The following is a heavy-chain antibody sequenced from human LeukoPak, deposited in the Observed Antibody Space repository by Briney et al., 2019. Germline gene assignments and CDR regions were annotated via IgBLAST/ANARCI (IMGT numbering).Heavy chain of an antibody. V-gene: IGHV3-23*01. J-gene: IGHJ4*02. D-gene: IGHD3-9*01. CDR3: AKDATASPYFHWFDN. CDR2: ISSGDRT. CDR1: GFTFSNYA. Sequence: GGSLRLSCEASGFTFSNYAMSWVRQAPGKGLEWVAGISSGDRTFHAESVKGRFTISRDKSKDTLYLQMNSLRAEDTAVYYCAKDATASPYFHWFDNWGQGTQVIVSS.